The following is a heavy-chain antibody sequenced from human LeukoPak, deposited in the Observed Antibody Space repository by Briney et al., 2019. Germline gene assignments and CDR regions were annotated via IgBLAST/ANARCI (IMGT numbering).Heavy chain of an antibody. CDR3: AGIDAD. CDR1: GFTFSFYA. V-gene: IGHV3-7*03. J-gene: IGHJ4*02. D-gene: IGHD3-9*01. CDR2: INLGGTNK. Sequence: PGGSLRLSCAASGFTFSFYAMSWVRQAPGKGLEWVATINLGGTNKYYVDAVKGRFSISRDDATSSLHLQMNSLRVEDTAVYYCAGIDADWGQGTLVTVSS.